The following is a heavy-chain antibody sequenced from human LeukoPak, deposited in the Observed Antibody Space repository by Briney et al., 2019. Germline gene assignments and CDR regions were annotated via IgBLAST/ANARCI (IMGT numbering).Heavy chain of an antibody. Sequence: PGGSLRLSCAASGFTFSSYAMSWVRQAPGRKGLQWISGISGSGGITYYAESVKGRFTISRDNSRNTLYLEMNSLRGEDTAVYYCAKAETGLAAAGHFDYWGQGTLVTVSS. CDR3: AKAETGLAAAGHFDY. D-gene: IGHD6-25*01. CDR2: ISGSGGIT. V-gene: IGHV3-23*01. CDR1: GFTFSSYA. J-gene: IGHJ4*02.